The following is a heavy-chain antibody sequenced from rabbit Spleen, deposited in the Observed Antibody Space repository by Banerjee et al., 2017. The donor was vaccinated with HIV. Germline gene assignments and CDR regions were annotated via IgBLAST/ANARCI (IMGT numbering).Heavy chain of an antibody. CDR1: GFSFSNKAV. J-gene: IGHJ4*01. CDR2: IYTGNGKT. D-gene: IGHD8-1*01. CDR3: ARDAGTGDYIDVYFNL. V-gene: IGHV1S45*01. Sequence: EQLEESGGGLVKPEGSLKLSCTASGFSFSNKAVMCWVRQAPGKGLEWIGCIYTGNGKTYYASWARGRFTISKSSSTTVTLQMTSLTAADTATYFCARDAGTGDYIDVYFNLWGPGTLVTVS.